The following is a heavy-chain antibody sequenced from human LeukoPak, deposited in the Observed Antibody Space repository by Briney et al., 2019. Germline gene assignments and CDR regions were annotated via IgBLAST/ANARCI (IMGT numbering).Heavy chain of an antibody. CDR3: ARVGAAAGISVDY. Sequence: PSETLSLTCAVSGGSIGSSNWWSWVRQPPGKGLEWIGEIYHSGSANYNPSLKSRVTISVDKSKNQFSLKLSSVTAADTAVYYCARVGAAAGISVDYWGQGTLVTVSS. J-gene: IGHJ4*02. CDR1: GGSIGSSNW. CDR2: IYHSGSA. V-gene: IGHV4-4*02. D-gene: IGHD6-13*01.